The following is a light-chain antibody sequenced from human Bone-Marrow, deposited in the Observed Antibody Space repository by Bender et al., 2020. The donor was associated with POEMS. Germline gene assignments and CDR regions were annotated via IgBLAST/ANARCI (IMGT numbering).Light chain of an antibody. J-gene: IGLJ2*01. CDR2: SDN. Sequence: QSVLTQPPSASGTPGQRVTISCSGSNSNIGTNAVNWYQQFPGTAPKLLIYSDNQRPSGVPDRFYAFKSGTSASLAISGLQSENEADYYCSSYTSSVTVVFGGGTKVTVL. V-gene: IGLV1-44*01. CDR1: NSNIGTNA. CDR3: SSYTSSVTVV.